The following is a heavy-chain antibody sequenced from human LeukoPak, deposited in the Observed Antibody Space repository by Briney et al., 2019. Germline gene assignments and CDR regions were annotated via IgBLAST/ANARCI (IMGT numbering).Heavy chain of an antibody. CDR2: ISHSGTT. V-gene: IGHV4-34*01. J-gene: IGHJ3*02. CDR3: ARGRHYYYDSSGYRI. CDR1: GGSLNGYY. D-gene: IGHD3-22*01. Sequence: SETLSLTCSVYGGSLNGYYWSWIRQPPGKGLEWIGEISHSGTTNYNPSLTSRVTISVDTSKNQFSLKLSSVTAADTAVYYCARGRHYYYDSSGYRIWGQGTMVTVSS.